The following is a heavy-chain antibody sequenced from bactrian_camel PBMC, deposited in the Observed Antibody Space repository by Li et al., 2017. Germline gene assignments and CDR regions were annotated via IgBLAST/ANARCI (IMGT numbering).Heavy chain of an antibody. J-gene: IGHJ4*01. V-gene: IGHV3-2*01. CDR2: INPTSTRS. D-gene: IGHD6*01. CDR1: GFTFSSAY. Sequence: QVQLVESGGDLVQPGGSLRLSCAASGFTFSSAYMSWVRQAPGKGLEWVSGINPTSTRSYYTDPVKGRFTISRDNAKNTLYLQLNHLKPEDTAMYYCAKVEDGGSWYDVSEERGRGTQVTVS.